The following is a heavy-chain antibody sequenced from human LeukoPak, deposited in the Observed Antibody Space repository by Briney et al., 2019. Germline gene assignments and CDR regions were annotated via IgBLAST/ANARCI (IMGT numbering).Heavy chain of an antibody. CDR3: ARGGSSWLNYYYYMDV. D-gene: IGHD6-13*01. Sequence: SVKVSCKASGGTFSSYAISWVRQAPGQGLEWMGGIITIFGTANYAQKIQGRVTITTDESTSTAYMELSSLRSEDTAVYYCARGGSSWLNYYYYMDVWGKGTTVTVSS. CDR2: IITIFGTA. V-gene: IGHV1-69*05. CDR1: GGTFSSYA. J-gene: IGHJ6*03.